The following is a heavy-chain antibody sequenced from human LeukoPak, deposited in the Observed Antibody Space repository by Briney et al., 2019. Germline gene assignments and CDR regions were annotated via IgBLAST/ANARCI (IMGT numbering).Heavy chain of an antibody. J-gene: IGHJ4*02. CDR3: ARVRIAARPDY. D-gene: IGHD6-6*01. CDR2: ISPDSGRT. V-gene: IGHV1-2*02. CDR1: GYTFTDYY. Sequence: ASVKVSCKASGYTFTDYYMHWVRQAPGQGLEWIGWISPDSGRTGFAQKFQGRVTMTRDTSISTAYMELSRLGYDDTAVYYCARVRIAARPDYWGRGTRVTVSS.